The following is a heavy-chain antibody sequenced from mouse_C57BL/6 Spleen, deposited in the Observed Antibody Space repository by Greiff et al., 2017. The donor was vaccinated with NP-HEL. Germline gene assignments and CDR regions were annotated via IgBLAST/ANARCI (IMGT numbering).Heavy chain of an antibody. CDR1: GFTFSNYW. D-gene: IGHD2-4*01. Sequence: EVNVVESGGGLVQPGGSMKLSCVASGFTFSNYWMNWVRQSPEKGLEWVAQIRLKSDNYATHYAESVKGRFTISRDDSKSSVYLQMNNLRAEDTGIYYCTEGDDYGWFAYWGQGTLVTVSA. CDR2: IRLKSDNYAT. V-gene: IGHV6-3*01. J-gene: IGHJ3*01. CDR3: TEGDDYGWFAY.